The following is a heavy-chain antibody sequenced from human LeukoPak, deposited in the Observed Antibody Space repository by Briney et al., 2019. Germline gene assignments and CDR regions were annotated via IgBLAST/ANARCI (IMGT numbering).Heavy chain of an antibody. V-gene: IGHV1-8*03. D-gene: IGHD6-13*01. CDR3: ARGKKIAAAGIGYNWFDP. J-gene: IGHJ5*02. Sequence: ASVKVSCKASGYTFTSYDINWVRQATGQGLEWMGWMNPNSGNTGYAQKFQDRVTITRNTSISTAYMVLSSLRSEDTAVYYCARGKKIAAAGIGYNWFDPWGQGTLVTVSS. CDR2: MNPNSGNT. CDR1: GYTFTSYD.